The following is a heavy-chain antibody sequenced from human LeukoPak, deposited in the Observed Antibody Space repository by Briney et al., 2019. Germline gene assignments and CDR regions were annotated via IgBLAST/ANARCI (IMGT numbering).Heavy chain of an antibody. CDR1: GFTFSSYG. D-gene: IGHD6-19*01. J-gene: IGHJ4*02. CDR2: IRYDGSNK. Sequence: GGSLRLSCAASGFTFSSYGMHWVRQAPGKGLEWVAFIRYDGSNKYYADSVKGRFTISRDNSKNTLYLQMNSLRVEDTAVYYCARARRQWLVGAHIRGDNPPYHYDYWGQGILVTVSS. V-gene: IGHV3-30*02. CDR3: ARARRQWLVGAHIRGDNPPYHYDY.